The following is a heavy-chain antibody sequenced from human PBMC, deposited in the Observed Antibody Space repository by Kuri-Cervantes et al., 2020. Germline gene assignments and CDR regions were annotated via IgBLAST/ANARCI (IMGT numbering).Heavy chain of an antibody. V-gene: IGHV1-69*13. CDR1: GYTFTGYY. J-gene: IGHJ5*02. CDR2: ITPIFGTA. CDR3: ARDLSCSGGSCYSGTLRRSADWFDP. D-gene: IGHD2-15*01. Sequence: SVKVSCKASGYTFTGYYMHWVRQAPGQGLEWMGGITPIFGTANYAQKFQGRVTITADESTSTAYMELSSLRSEDTAVYYCARDLSCSGGSCYSGTLRRSADWFDPWGQGTLVTVSS.